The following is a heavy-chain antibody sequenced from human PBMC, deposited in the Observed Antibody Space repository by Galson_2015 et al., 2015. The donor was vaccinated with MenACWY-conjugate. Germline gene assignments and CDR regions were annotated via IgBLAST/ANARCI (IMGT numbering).Heavy chain of an antibody. J-gene: IGHJ5*02. CDR3: ARDKGIAAAGTEEYNWFDP. D-gene: IGHD6-13*01. CDR2: IWYDGSNK. CDR1: GFTFRSYG. V-gene: IGHV3-33*01. Sequence: SLRLSCAASGFTFRSYGMHWVRQAPGKGLEWVAVIWYDGSNKYYADSVKGRFTISRDNSKNTLYLQMNSLRAEDTAVYYCARDKGIAAAGTEEYNWFDPWGQGTLVTVSS.